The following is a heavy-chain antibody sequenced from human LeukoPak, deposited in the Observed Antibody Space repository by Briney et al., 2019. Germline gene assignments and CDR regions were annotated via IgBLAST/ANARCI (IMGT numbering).Heavy chain of an antibody. CDR3: ARGSDY. J-gene: IGHJ4*02. CDR2: TRNKANSYTT. CDR1: GFTFSDHY. Sequence: GGSLRLPCATSGFTFSDHYMDWVRQAPGKGLEWVGRTRNKANSYTTEYAASVKGRFTISRDDSKNSLYLQMNSLKTEDTAVYYCARGSDYWGQGTLVTVSS. V-gene: IGHV3-72*01.